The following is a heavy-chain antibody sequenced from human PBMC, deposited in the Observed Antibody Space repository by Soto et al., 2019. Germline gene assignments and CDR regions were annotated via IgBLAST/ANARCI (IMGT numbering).Heavy chain of an antibody. CDR1: GFTFSSYA. Sequence: GGSLRLSCAASGFTFSSYAMSWVRQAPGKGLEWVSAISGSGGSTYYADSVKGRFTISRDNSKNTLYLQMNSLRAEDTAVYYCAKRLYGSGSYYNVLRGPAEFDYWGQGTLVTVSS. CDR3: AKRLYGSGSYYNVLRGPAEFDY. CDR2: ISGSGGST. J-gene: IGHJ4*02. D-gene: IGHD3-10*01. V-gene: IGHV3-23*01.